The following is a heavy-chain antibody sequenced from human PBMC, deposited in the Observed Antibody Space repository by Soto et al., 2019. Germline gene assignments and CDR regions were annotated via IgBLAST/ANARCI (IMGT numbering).Heavy chain of an antibody. CDR3: ARQVRATDDFDS. V-gene: IGHV4-39*01. CDR2: IYYSGST. D-gene: IGHD5-12*01. Sequence: SETLSLTCTISGGSISSSSYYWGWIRQPPGKGLEWIGSIYYSGSTYYNPSLKSRVTISVDTSKNQFSLKLSSVTAADTAVYYCARQVRATDDFDSWGQGSLVTVSS. J-gene: IGHJ4*02. CDR1: GGSISSSSYY.